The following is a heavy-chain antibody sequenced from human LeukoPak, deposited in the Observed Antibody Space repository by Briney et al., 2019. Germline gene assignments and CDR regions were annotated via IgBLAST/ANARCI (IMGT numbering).Heavy chain of an antibody. Sequence: PGGSLRLSCAASGFTFSSYSMNWVRQAPGKGLEWVSSISSSSSYIYYADSVKGRFTISRDSAKNSLYLQMNSLRAEDTAVYYCAREAPDNDSSGNPDYWGQGTLVTVSS. CDR3: AREAPDNDSSGNPDY. CDR1: GFTFSSYS. V-gene: IGHV3-21*01. D-gene: IGHD3-22*01. CDR2: ISSSSSYI. J-gene: IGHJ4*02.